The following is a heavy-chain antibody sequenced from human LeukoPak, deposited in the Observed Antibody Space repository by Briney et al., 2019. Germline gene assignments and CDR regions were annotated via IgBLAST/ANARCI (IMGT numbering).Heavy chain of an antibody. Sequence: SETLSLTCAVSGASVSGSNYYWGWIRQPPGKGLEWIGNIYSSGSTYYNASLQSRVTISIDTSKNQFSLRLNSVTAADTAVYYCARWEESDAFDIWGQGTMVTVSS. CDR3: ARWEESDAFDI. D-gene: IGHD1-26*01. V-gene: IGHV4-39*01. J-gene: IGHJ3*02. CDR2: IYSSGST. CDR1: GASVSGSNYY.